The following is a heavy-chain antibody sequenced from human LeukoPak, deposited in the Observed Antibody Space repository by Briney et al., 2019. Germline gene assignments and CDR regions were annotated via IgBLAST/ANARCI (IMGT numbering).Heavy chain of an antibody. D-gene: IGHD2-21*01. CDR2: ISSSSYI. CDR3: ARSSGDRSALFDY. J-gene: IGHJ4*02. Sequence: GGSLRLSCAASGFTFSSYSMYWVRQAPGKGLEWVSSISSSSYIYYADSVKGRFTISRDNAKNSLYLQMNSLRAEDTAVYYCARSSGDRSALFDYWGQGTLVTVSS. V-gene: IGHV3-21*01. CDR1: GFTFSSYS.